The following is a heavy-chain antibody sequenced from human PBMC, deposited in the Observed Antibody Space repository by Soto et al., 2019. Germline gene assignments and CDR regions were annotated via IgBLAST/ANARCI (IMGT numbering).Heavy chain of an antibody. CDR2: ISGSGGST. CDR3: ANRLAVPGPSFAY. J-gene: IGHJ4*02. Sequence: EVQLFESGGDLVQPGGSLRLSCAASGFTFNTYAMSWVRLAPGKGLEWVSAISGSGGSTYYADSVKGRFTISRDNSKNTLYLQMNSLRAEDTAVYYCANRLAVPGPSFAYWGQGTLVTVSS. V-gene: IGHV3-23*01. CDR1: GFTFNTYA. D-gene: IGHD6-19*01.